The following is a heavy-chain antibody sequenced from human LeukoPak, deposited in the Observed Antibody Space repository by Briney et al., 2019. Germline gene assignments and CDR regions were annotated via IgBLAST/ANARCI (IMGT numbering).Heavy chain of an antibody. D-gene: IGHD2-15*01. V-gene: IGHV1-18*01. CDR1: GYTFTSYG. CDR2: ISAYNGNT. Sequence: ASVKVSCKASGYTFTSYGISWVRQAPGQGLEWMGWISAYNGNTNYAQKLQGRVTMTTDTSTSTAYMELRSLRSDDTAVYYCARDPTVTDIVVVVAASNWFDPWGQGTLVTVSS. CDR3: ARDPTVTDIVVVVAASNWFDP. J-gene: IGHJ5*02.